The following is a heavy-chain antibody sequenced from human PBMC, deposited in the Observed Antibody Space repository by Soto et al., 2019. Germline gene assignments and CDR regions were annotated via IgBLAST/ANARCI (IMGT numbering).Heavy chain of an antibody. CDR3: ARAGRWFGVIRRGYGMDV. CDR1: GGSISSYY. J-gene: IGHJ6*02. CDR2: IYYSGST. Sequence: SETLSLTCTVSGGSISSYYWSWIRQPPGKGLEWIGYIYYSGSTNYNPSLQSRVTISVDTSKNQFSLKLSPVTAADTAVYYCARAGRWFGVIRRGYGMDVWGQGTTVTVAS. V-gene: IGHV4-59*01. D-gene: IGHD3-10*01.